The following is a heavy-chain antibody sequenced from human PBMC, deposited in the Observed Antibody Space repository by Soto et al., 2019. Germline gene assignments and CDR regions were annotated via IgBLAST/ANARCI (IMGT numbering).Heavy chain of an antibody. V-gene: IGHV3-30*18. CDR2: ISYDGSNK. CDR3: AKDKVPVVVTAPFAY. J-gene: IGHJ4*02. CDR1: GFTFSSYG. Sequence: QVQLVESGGGVVQPGRSLRISCAASGFTFSSYGMHWVRQAPGKGLEWVAVISYDGSNKYYADSVKGRFTISRDNSKNTLYLQMNSLRAEDTAVYYCAKDKVPVVVTAPFAYWGQGTLVTVSS. D-gene: IGHD2-21*02.